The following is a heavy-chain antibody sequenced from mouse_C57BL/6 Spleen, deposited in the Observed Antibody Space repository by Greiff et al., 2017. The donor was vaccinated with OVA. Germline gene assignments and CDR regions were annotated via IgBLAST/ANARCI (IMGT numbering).Heavy chain of an antibody. CDR2: IDPSDSYT. Sequence: VKLQESGAELVRPGASVKLSCKASGYTFTDYYINWVKQRPGQGLEWIGEIDPSDSYTNYNQKFKGKSTLTVDKSSSTAYMQLSSLTSEDSAVYYCARSGWDEAYWGQGTLVTVSA. J-gene: IGHJ3*01. V-gene: IGHV1-69*01. D-gene: IGHD3-1*01. CDR3: ARSGWDEAY. CDR1: GYTFTDYY.